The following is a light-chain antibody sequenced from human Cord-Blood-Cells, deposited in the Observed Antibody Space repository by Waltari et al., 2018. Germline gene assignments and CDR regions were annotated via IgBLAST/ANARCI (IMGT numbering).Light chain of an antibody. V-gene: IGKV4-1*01. J-gene: IGKJ1*01. CDR1: QSVLYSSNNQNY. CDR2: WAS. CDR3: QQYYSTWT. Sequence: DIVMTQSPDSLAVSLGERATINCKSSQSVLYSSNNQNYLAWYQQKPGQPPQLLIYWASTRESGVPDRFSGSGSGTDFTLTISSLQAEDVAVYYCQQYYSTWTFGQGTKVEIK.